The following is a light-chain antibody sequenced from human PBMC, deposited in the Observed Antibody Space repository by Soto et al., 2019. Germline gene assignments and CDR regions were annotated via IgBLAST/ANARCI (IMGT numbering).Light chain of an antibody. J-gene: IGKJ2*01. CDR2: EAS. Sequence: ELVMTQSPASLSASPGETVTLSCRATQTAYKNLAWYQQKPGQAPRLLIFEASTRATGLPARFSGSGSGTEFTLTISSLQSEDSAIYYCQEYNRWSPEFIFGPGTRLEIK. CDR1: QTAYKN. V-gene: IGKV3-15*01. CDR3: QEYNRWSPEFI.